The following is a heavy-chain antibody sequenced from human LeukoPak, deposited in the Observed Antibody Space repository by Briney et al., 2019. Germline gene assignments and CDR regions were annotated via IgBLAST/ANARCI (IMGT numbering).Heavy chain of an antibody. J-gene: IGHJ1*01. CDR3: AKDKTCSGGSCYHPEYIQH. Sequence: GGSLRLSCAASGFTFSSYAMSWVRQAPGKGLEWVSAISGSGGSTYYADSVKGRFTISRDNSKNTLYLQMNSLRAEDTAVYYFAKDKTCSGGSCYHPEYIQHWGQGTLVNVAS. D-gene: IGHD2-15*01. V-gene: IGHV3-23*01. CDR1: GFTFSSYA. CDR2: ISGSGGST.